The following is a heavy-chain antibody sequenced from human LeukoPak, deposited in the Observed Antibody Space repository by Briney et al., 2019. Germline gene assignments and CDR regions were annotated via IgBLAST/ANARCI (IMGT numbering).Heavy chain of an antibody. CDR3: ARVGVSARRWFDP. CDR2: IYYSGST. D-gene: IGHD3-16*01. J-gene: IGHJ5*02. CDR1: GGSISSSSYY. V-gene: IGHV4-39*01. Sequence: PSETLSLTCTVSGGSISSSSYYWGWIRQPPGKGLEWFGSIYYSGSTYYNPSLKSRVTISVDTSKNQFSLKLSSVTAADTAVYYCARVGVSARRWFDPWGQGTLVTVSS.